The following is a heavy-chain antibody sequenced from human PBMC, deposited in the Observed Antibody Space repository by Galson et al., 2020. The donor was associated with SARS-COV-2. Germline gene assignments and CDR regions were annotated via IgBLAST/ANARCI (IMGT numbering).Heavy chain of an antibody. V-gene: IGHV3-30*18. CDR3: AKESPPVAGTSPADY. Sequence: GESLKISCAASGFTFSSYGMHWVRQAPGKGLEWVAVISYDGSNKYYADSVKGRFTISRDNSKNTLYLQMNSLRAEDTAVYYCAKESPPVAGTSPADYWGQGTLVTVSS. CDR1: GFTFSSYG. CDR2: ISYDGSNK. D-gene: IGHD6-19*01. J-gene: IGHJ4*02.